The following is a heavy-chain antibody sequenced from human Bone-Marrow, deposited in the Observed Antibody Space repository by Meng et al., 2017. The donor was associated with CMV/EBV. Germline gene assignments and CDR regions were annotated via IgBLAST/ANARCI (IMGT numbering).Heavy chain of an antibody. D-gene: IGHD2-2*01. CDR1: GGSISSSSYY. J-gene: IGHJ6*02. CDR3: ASLKYGGDYYYYYGMDV. Sequence: SETLSLTCTVSGGSISSSSYYWGWIRQPPGKGLEWIGSIYYSGSTYYNPSLKSRVTISVDTSKNQFSLKLCSVTAADTAVYYCASLKYGGDYYYYYGMDVWGQGTTVTVSS. CDR2: IYYSGST. V-gene: IGHV4-39*07.